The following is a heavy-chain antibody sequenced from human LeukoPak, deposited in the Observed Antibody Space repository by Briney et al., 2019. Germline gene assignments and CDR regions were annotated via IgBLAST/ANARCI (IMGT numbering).Heavy chain of an antibody. J-gene: IGHJ4*02. CDR1: GGSISSGGYY. D-gene: IGHD6-6*01. CDR2: IYYSGST. CDR3: ARVNIAARPPGSFDY. V-gene: IGHV4-31*03. Sequence: SQTLSLTCNVSGGSISSGGYYWSWIRQHPGKGLEWIGYIYYSGSTYYNPSLKSRVTISVDTSKNQFSLKLSSVTAADTAVYYCARVNIAARPPGSFDYWGQGTLVTVSS.